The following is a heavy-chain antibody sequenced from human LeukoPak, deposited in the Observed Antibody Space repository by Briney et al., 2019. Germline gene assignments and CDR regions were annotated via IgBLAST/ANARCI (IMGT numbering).Heavy chain of an antibody. CDR2: FYIRGGT. CDR3: ASLGGFAI. V-gene: IGHV4-61*02. Sequence: SETLSLTCTGSGDSISSGSYYWSWLRQPAGKGLEWIGRFYIRGGTNYNPSLKSRVTISVDTSKNQFSLKLTSVSAADTAVYYCASLGGFAIWGQGTVVTVSS. J-gene: IGHJ3*02. CDR1: GDSISSGSYY.